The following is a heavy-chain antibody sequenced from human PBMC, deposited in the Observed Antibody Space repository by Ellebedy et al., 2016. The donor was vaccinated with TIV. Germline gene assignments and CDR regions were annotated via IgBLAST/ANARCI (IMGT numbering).Heavy chain of an antibody. D-gene: IGHD2-15*01. J-gene: IGHJ4*02. CDR1: GFTFSRYA. CDR3: AKDLEGFCTSGTCHYSDY. V-gene: IGHV3-30*18. CDR2: ISYDGSNT. Sequence: GESLKISXAGSGFTFSRYAIHWVRQAPGKGLEWVAVISYDGSNTNYADSVKGRFTISRDNSKNTLYLQMNSLRVEDRAVYYCAKDLEGFCTSGTCHYSDYWGQGTLVTVSS.